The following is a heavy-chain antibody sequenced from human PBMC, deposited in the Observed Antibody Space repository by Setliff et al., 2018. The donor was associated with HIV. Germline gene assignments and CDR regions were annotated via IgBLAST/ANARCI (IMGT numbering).Heavy chain of an antibody. D-gene: IGHD1-26*01. Sequence: PSETLSLTCIVSGGSISSTSHYWGWVRQPPGKGLEWIGTIYYSGSTYYNSSLKSRVTMSVDTSKNLFSLRLSSVTAADTAVYDCAIHSGRLLDRYAFDIWGQGTMVTVSS. J-gene: IGHJ3*02. CDR1: GGSISSTSHY. CDR2: IYYSGST. V-gene: IGHV4-39*01. CDR3: AIHSGRLLDRYAFDI.